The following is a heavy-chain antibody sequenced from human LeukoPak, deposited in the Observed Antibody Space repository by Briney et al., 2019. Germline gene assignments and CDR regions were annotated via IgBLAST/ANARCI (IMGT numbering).Heavy chain of an antibody. CDR3: ARDFCSSTSCRVDY. CDR2: ISSSSTL. Sequence: GGSLRLSCAASGFPFSTHSLNWVRQAPGKGLEWVSYISSSSTLYYADSVKGRFTISRDNAKNSLYLQMNSLRAEDTAVYYCARDFCSSTSCRVDYWGQGTLVTVSS. V-gene: IGHV3-48*04. J-gene: IGHJ4*02. CDR1: GFPFSTHS. D-gene: IGHD2-2*01.